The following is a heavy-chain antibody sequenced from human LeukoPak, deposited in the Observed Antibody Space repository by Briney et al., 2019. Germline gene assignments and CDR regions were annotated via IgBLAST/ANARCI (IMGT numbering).Heavy chain of an antibody. CDR2: IIPIFGTA. V-gene: IGHV1-69*13. J-gene: IGHJ6*03. Sequence: GASVKVSCKASGYTFTGYYMHWVRQAPGQGLEWMGGIIPIFGTANYAQKFQGRVTITADESTSTAYMELSGLRSEDTAVYYCARDRGYCSSTSCPRCYYYYMDVWGKGTTVTVSS. CDR3: ARDRGYCSSTSCPRCYYYYMDV. D-gene: IGHD2-2*03. CDR1: GYTFTGYY.